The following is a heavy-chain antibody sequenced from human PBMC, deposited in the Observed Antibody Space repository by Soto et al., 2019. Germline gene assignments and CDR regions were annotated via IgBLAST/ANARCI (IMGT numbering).Heavy chain of an antibody. V-gene: IGHV4-4*02. CDR2: IYHSGST. D-gene: IGHD6-13*01. Sequence: QVQLQESGPGLVKPSWTLSLTCAVSGVSISSSNWWSWFRQPPGTGLEWIGEIYHSGSTNYNPSLKSRVTLSVDKSKNQFSLTLSSVTAADTAVYYCVSLAAAAPGYWGQGTLVTVSS. CDR1: GVSISSSNW. CDR3: VSLAAAAPGY. J-gene: IGHJ4*02.